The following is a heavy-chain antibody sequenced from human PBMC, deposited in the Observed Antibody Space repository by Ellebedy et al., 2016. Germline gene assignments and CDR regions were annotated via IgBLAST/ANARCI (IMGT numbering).Heavy chain of an antibody. J-gene: IGHJ4*02. CDR1: GFTFSSYA. V-gene: IGHV3-23*01. D-gene: IGHD5-12*01. CDR3: AKHRNTRGYYFDY. CDR2: ISGSGGST. Sequence: GESLKISXAASGFTFSSYAMSWVRQAPGKGLEWVSAISGSGGSTYYADSVKGRFTISRDNSKNTLYLQMNSLRAEDTAVYYCAKHRNTRGYYFDYWGQGTPVTVSS.